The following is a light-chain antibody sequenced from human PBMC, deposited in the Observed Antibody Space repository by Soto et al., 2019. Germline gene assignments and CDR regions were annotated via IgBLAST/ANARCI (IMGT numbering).Light chain of an antibody. CDR3: SSYTRSSTEV. J-gene: IGLJ1*01. CDR1: SSDVGGYNY. V-gene: IGLV2-14*01. Sequence: QSALTQPASVSGSPGQSITISCTGTSSDVGGYNYVSWYQQHPGKAPKLMIYEVSNRPSGVSNRFSGSKSGNTASLTISGLQAEDAADYYCSSYTRSSTEVFGTGTKLTVL. CDR2: EVS.